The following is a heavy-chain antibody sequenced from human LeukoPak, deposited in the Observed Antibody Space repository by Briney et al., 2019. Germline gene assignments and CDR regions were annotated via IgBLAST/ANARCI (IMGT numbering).Heavy chain of an antibody. V-gene: IGHV4-61*02. CDR1: GSSISSGSYY. J-gene: IGHJ5*02. CDR2: IYTSGST. Sequence: PSQTLSLTCTVSGSSISSGSYYWSWIRQPAGKGLEWIGRIYTSGSTNYNPSLKSRVTISVDTSKNQFSLKLSSVTAADTAVYYCARLTRQGIAARRFDPWGQGTLVTVSS. CDR3: ARLTRQGIAARRFDP. D-gene: IGHD6-6*01.